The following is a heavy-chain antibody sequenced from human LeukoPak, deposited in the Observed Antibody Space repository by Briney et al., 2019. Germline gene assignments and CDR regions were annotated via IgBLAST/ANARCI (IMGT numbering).Heavy chain of an antibody. CDR2: INHSGST. V-gene: IGHV4-34*01. CDR3: ARVRHSSSWPRPPHHTLDY. D-gene: IGHD6-13*01. Sequence: PSETLSLTCAVYGGSFSGYYWSWIRQPPGKGLEWIGEINHSGSTNYNPSLKSRVTISVDTSKNQFSLKLSSVTAADTAAYYCARVRHSSSWPRPPHHTLDYWGQGTLVTVSS. CDR1: GGSFSGYY. J-gene: IGHJ4*02.